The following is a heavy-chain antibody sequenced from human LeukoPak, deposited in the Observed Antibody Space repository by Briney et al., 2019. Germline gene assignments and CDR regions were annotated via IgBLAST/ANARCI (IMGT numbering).Heavy chain of an antibody. CDR1: GGSFSGYY. CDR2: INHSGST. CDR3: ARGAGSLFDY. Sequence: KPSETLSLTCAVYGGSFSGYYWSWIRQPPGKGLEWIGEINHSGSTHYNPSLKSRVTISVDTSKNQFSLKLSSVTAADTAVYYCARGAGSLFDYWGQGTLVTVSS. V-gene: IGHV4-34*01. D-gene: IGHD6-6*01. J-gene: IGHJ4*02.